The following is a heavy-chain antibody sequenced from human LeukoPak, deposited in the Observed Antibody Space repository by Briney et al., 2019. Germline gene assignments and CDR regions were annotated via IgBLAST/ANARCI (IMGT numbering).Heavy chain of an antibody. D-gene: IGHD3-22*01. CDR2: ISGSGGST. J-gene: IGHJ4*02. CDR1: GITFSSYA. Sequence: PGGSLRLSCAASGITFSSYAMSWVRQAPGKGLEWVSAISGSGGSTNYADSVKGRFTISRDNSKNTLFLQMNSLRAEDTAVYYCAKEEAYGYYYDSSGYRFDYWGREPWSPSPQ. CDR3: AKEEAYGYYYDSSGYRFDY. V-gene: IGHV3-23*01.